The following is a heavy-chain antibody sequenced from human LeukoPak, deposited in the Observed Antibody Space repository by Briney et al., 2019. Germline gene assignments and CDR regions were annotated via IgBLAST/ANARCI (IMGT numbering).Heavy chain of an antibody. CDR1: GFTFSNAW. CDR2: ISSSSSYI. V-gene: IGHV3-21*01. J-gene: IGHJ1*01. Sequence: RSGGSLRLSCAASGFTFSNAWMSWVRQAPGKGLEWVSSISSSSSYIYYADSVKGRFTISRDNAKNSLYLQMNSLRAEDTAVYYCARPEQQLVKGEYFQHWGQGTLVTVSS. CDR3: ARPEQQLVKGEYFQH. D-gene: IGHD6-13*01.